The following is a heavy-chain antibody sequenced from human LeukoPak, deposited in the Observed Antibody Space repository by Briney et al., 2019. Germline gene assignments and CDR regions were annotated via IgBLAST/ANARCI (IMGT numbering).Heavy chain of an antibody. CDR1: GGSIRSYY. J-gene: IGHJ4*02. V-gene: IGHV4-59*01. Sequence: SETLSLTCTVSGGSIRSYYWSWIWQPPGKGLEWIGYIYYSGSTNYNPSLKSRVSISVDTSKNQFSLKLSSVTAADTAVYYCARTGSTVTMLYPFDHWGQGTLVTVSS. CDR3: ARTGSTVTMLYPFDH. CDR2: IYYSGST. D-gene: IGHD4-17*01.